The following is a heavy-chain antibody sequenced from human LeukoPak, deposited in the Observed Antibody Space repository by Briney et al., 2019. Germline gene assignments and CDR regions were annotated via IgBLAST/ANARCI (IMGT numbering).Heavy chain of an antibody. CDR3: ARRRDLYSGSYYPFDY. Sequence: GESLKISCKGSGYRFTNYWIGWVRQMPGKGLEWMGIIYPGDSETRYSPSFQGQVTISADKSISTAYLQWSSLKASDTAMYYCARRRDLYSGSYYPFDYWGQGTLVTVSS. V-gene: IGHV5-51*01. J-gene: IGHJ4*02. CDR2: IYPGDSET. D-gene: IGHD1-26*01. CDR1: GYRFTNYW.